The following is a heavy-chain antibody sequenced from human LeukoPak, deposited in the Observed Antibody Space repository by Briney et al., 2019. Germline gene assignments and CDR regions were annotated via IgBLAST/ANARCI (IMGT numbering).Heavy chain of an antibody. CDR2: IYSGCST. CDR3: ARDGRYCIITSCYGYYGMDV. J-gene: IGHJ6*02. D-gene: IGHD2-2*01. CDR1: GFTVSSNY. Sequence: GGSLRLSCAASGFTVSSNYMSWVRQAPGKGLEWVSVIYSGCSTYYADSVKGRFTISRQNSKNTVDLQMNSLRPEDTAVYYCARDGRYCIITSCYGYYGMDVWGQGTTVTVSS. V-gene: IGHV3-53*04.